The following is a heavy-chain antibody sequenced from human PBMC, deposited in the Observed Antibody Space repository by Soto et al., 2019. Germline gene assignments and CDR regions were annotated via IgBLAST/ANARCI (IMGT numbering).Heavy chain of an antibody. J-gene: IGHJ4*02. V-gene: IGHV3-23*01. CDR1: GFTFSSYS. CDR3: AKVTYYYDTSVYYYFDY. D-gene: IGHD3-22*01. Sequence: GGSLRLSCVSSGFTFSSYSMIWVRPAPGKGLEWVSTISGSGGGSTYYADSVKGRFTISRDNSKNTLYLQMNSLRAEDTAVYYCAKVTYYYDTSVYYYFDYWGQGTQVTVS. CDR2: ISGSGGGST.